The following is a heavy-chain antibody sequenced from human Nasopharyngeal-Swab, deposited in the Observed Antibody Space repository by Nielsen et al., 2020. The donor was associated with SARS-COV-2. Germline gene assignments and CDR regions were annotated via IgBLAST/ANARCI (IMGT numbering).Heavy chain of an antibody. CDR1: GFTFSSYW. V-gene: IGHV3-7*03. D-gene: IGHD2-15*01. CDR3: ARDSLSVAAGTYYYGMDV. J-gene: IGHJ6*02. Sequence: GESLKISCAASGFTFSSYWMSWVRQAPGKGLEWVANIKQDGSEEYYVDSVKGRFTISRDNAKNSLYLQMNSLRAEDTAVYYCARDSLSVAAGTYYYGMDVWGQGTTVTVSS. CDR2: IKQDGSEE.